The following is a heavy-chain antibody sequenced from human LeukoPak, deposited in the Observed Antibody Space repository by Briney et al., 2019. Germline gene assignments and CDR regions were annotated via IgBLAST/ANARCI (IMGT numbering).Heavy chain of an antibody. CDR1: GYTFTSYY. CDR3: ARGIAYFDY. V-gene: IGHV1-46*01. CDR2: INPSGGST. J-gene: IGHJ4*02. Sequence: GASVKVSCKASGYTFTSYYMHWVRQAPGQGLEWMGIINPSGGSTSYAQKLQGRVTMTTDTSTSTAYMELRSLRSDDTAVYYCARGIAYFDYWGQGTLVTVSS. D-gene: IGHD6-13*01.